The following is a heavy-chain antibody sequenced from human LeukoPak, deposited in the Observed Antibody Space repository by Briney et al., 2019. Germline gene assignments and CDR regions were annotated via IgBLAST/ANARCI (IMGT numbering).Heavy chain of an antibody. CDR2: INTNTGNP. J-gene: IGHJ6*02. CDR1: GYTFTRYA. D-gene: IGHD2-2*01. CDR3: ARGYHREGMDV. V-gene: IGHV7-4-1*02. Sequence: GASVKVSCKASGYTFTRYAINWLRQAPGQGLEWMGWINTNTGNPTYAQGFTGRFVFSLDTSVSTAYLQISSLKAEDTAVYYCARGYHREGMDVWGQGTTVTVSS.